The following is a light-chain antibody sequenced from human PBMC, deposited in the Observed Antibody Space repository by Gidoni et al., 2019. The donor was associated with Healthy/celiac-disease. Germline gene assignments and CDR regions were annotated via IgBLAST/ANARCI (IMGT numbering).Light chain of an antibody. CDR2: QDS. CDR1: NLGDKY. CDR3: QAWDSSTHVV. Sequence: SYELTQPPSVSVSPGQTASITCSGDNLGDKYACWYQQKPGQSPVLVIYQDSKRPSGIPERFSGSNSGNTATLTISGTQAMDEADDYCQAWDSSTHVVFGGGTKLT. V-gene: IGLV3-1*01. J-gene: IGLJ2*01.